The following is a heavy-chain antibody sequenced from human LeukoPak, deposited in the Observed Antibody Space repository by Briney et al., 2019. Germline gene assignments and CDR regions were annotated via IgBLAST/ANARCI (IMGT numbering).Heavy chain of an antibody. CDR3: ASISIGAAGTDY. D-gene: IGHD6-13*01. CDR2: ISSSSSTI. CDR1: GFXFSSYS. Sequence: PGTSLRLSCAASGFXFSSYSINWVRQAPGKGLEWVSYISSSSSTIYYADSVKGRFTISRDNAKNSLYLQMNSLRDEDTAVYYCASISIGAAGTDYWGQGTLVTVSS. V-gene: IGHV3-48*02. J-gene: IGHJ4*02.